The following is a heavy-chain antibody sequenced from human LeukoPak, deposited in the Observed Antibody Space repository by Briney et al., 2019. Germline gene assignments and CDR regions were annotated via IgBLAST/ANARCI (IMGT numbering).Heavy chain of an antibody. CDR3: ARVNNWNDAGAFDI. CDR1: GGSISSGDYY. Sequence: SETLSLTCTVSGGSISSGDYYWSWIRQPPGEGLEWIGYIYYSGSTYYNPSLKSRVTISVDTYKNQFSLKLSSVTAADTAVYYCARVNNWNDAGAFDIWGQGTMVTVSS. D-gene: IGHD1-1*01. J-gene: IGHJ3*02. V-gene: IGHV4-30-4*08. CDR2: IYYSGST.